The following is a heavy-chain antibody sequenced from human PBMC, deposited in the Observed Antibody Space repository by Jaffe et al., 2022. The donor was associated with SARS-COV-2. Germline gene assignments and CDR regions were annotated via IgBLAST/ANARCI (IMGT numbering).Heavy chain of an antibody. CDR2: ISAYNGNT. Sequence: QVQLVQSGAEVKKPGASVKVSCKASGYTFTSYGISWVRQAPGQGLEWMGWISAYNGNTNYAQKLQGRVTMTTDTSTSTAYMELRSLRSDDTAVYYCATSRSHPDCSSTSCLKDSVPYYYYGMDVWGQGTTVTVSS. CDR3: ATSRSHPDCSSTSCLKDSVPYYYYGMDV. V-gene: IGHV1-18*01. CDR1: GYTFTSYG. J-gene: IGHJ6*02. D-gene: IGHD2-2*01.